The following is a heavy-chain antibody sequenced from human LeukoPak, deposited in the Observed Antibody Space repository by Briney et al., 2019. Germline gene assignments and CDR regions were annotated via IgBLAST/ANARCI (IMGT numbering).Heavy chain of an antibody. D-gene: IGHD3-3*01. V-gene: IGHV3-15*01. CDR1: GFGFNAAW. CDR2: IKSRGGGVTP. J-gene: IGHJ4*02. Sequence: KAGGSLRLSCAASGFGFNAAWVSGARQARGEGRVGVGRIKSRGGGVTPDYAAPVTGRINISRDDSQNTLYLQINGLKIEDTGVYYCAWQTKYDFWRMDYWGLGTLVTVSS. CDR3: AWQTKYDFWRMDY.